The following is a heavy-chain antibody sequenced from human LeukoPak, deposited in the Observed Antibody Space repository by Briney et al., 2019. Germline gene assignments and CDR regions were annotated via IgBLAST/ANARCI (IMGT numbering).Heavy chain of an antibody. CDR2: ISSSGSTI. CDR1: GFTFSDYY. Sequence: PGGSLRLSCAASGFTFSDYYMSWIRQAPGKGLEWVSYISSSGSTIYYADSVKGRFTISRDNAKNSLYLQMNSLRAEDTAVYYCARDQRLINYYDSSGLFDYWGQGTLVTVSS. CDR3: ARDQRLINYYDSSGLFDY. J-gene: IGHJ4*02. D-gene: IGHD3-22*01. V-gene: IGHV3-11*01.